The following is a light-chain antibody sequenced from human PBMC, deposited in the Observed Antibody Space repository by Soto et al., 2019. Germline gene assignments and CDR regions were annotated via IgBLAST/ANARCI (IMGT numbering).Light chain of an antibody. CDR3: QQYNNWPLT. Sequence: EVLITQSPATLSVSPGERDTLSCRASQSISRNLAWYQQKPGQAPRILNYDAATRATGTPDRFSGSGSGTEFTLTISRLQSEDFAVYYCQQYNNWPLTFGQGTRLEIK. CDR2: DAA. CDR1: QSISRN. V-gene: IGKV3-15*01. J-gene: IGKJ5*01.